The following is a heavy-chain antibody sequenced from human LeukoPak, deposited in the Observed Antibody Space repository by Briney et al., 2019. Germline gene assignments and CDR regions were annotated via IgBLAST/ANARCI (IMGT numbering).Heavy chain of an antibody. J-gene: IGHJ6*02. CDR2: ISGSGSTI. CDR1: GFIFTDYF. D-gene: IGHD3-3*01. CDR3: ARRIYEYYYYYGMDV. V-gene: IGHV3-11*04. Sequence: PGGSLRLSCAASGFIFTDYFMSWIRQAPGKGLEWVAYISGSGSTIYYADSVKGRFTISRDNSKNTLYLQMNSLRAEDTAVYYCARRIYEYYYYYGMDVWGQGTTVTVSS.